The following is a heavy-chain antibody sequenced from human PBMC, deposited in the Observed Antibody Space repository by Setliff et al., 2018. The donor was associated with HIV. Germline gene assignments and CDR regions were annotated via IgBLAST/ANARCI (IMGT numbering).Heavy chain of an antibody. Sequence: GASVKVSCKASGYTFSDYYMHWVRQAPGQGLEWMGWINPNSGGTNYAQKFQGRVNMTRDTSISTTYMELSRLRSDDTAVYYCARDPGYKSTWYGVFDIWGQGTMVTV. CDR3: ARDPGYKSTWYGVFDI. J-gene: IGHJ3*02. D-gene: IGHD6-13*01. CDR2: INPNSGGT. V-gene: IGHV1-2*02. CDR1: GYTFSDYY.